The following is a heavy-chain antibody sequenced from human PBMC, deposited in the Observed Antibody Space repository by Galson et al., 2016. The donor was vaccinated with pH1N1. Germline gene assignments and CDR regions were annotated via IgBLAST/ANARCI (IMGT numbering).Heavy chain of an antibody. D-gene: IGHD1/OR15-1a*01. V-gene: IGHV5-51*01. Sequence: IAWVRQMPGKGLEWMGIIYPGDSDTRYSPSFLGQVIMSADKSISTAFLQWSSLNASDTAMYYCARRGINGTDFWGQGTLVTVSS. CDR2: IYPGDSDT. CDR3: ARRGINGTDF. J-gene: IGHJ4*02.